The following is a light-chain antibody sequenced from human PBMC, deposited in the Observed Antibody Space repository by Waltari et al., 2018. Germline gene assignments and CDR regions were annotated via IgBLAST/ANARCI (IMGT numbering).Light chain of an antibody. CDR1: QDISNY. Sequence: DIQLTQSPSSLSASIGDRVNITCQASQDISNYLNWYQQKPGKAPSLLIYDASNLETGVPSRFSGSGSGTAFSFTITSLQPEDFATYYCQQYDNLPLTFGGGTKVEI. CDR2: DAS. J-gene: IGKJ4*01. V-gene: IGKV1-33*01. CDR3: QQYDNLPLT.